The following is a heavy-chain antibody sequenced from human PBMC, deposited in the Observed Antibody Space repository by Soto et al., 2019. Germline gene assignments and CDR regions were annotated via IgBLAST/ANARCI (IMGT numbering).Heavy chain of an antibody. Sequence: QVQLVESGGGVVQPGRSLRLSCAASGFTFSSYGMHWVRQAPGKGLEWVAVIWYDGSNKYYADSVKGRFTISRDNSKNTLYLQMNSLRAEDTAVYYCARFSISWYGRIDYWGQGTLVTVSS. CDR3: ARFSISWYGRIDY. CDR2: IWYDGSNK. CDR1: GFTFSSYG. V-gene: IGHV3-33*01. J-gene: IGHJ4*02. D-gene: IGHD6-13*01.